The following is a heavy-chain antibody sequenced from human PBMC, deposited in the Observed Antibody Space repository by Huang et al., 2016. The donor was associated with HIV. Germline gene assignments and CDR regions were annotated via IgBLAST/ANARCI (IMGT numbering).Heavy chain of an antibody. CDR3: AKEIAVPGSRWFDP. CDR2: ISYDGNYK. V-gene: IGHV3-30*18. D-gene: IGHD6-13*01. CDR1: EFTFSDYA. J-gene: IGHJ5*02. Sequence: QVQLVESGGGVVQPGRSLRLSCAASEFTFSDYAMHWVRQAPGKVLEWLAVISYDGNYKNHAYSVKGRFTISRDNSKNTLYLEMNSLRAEDTAVYFCAKEIAVPGSRWFDPWGQGTLVTVSS.